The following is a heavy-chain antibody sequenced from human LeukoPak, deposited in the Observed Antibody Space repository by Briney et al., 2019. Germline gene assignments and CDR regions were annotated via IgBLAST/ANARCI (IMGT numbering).Heavy chain of an antibody. D-gene: IGHD3-3*01. J-gene: IGHJ4*02. CDR3: AKNIGSGPNLDY. CDR1: GYTFTGYY. Sequence: ASVKVSCKASGYTFTGYYVHWVRLAPGQGLEWMGWTNPNSGGTNSAQKFQGRVTMTRDTSISTAYMELSSLRSDDTAVYYCAKNIGSGPNLDYWGQGTLVTVSS. CDR2: TNPNSGGT. V-gene: IGHV1-2*02.